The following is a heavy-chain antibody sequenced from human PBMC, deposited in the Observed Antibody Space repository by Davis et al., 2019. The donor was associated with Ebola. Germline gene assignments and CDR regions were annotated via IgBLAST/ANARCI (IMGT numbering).Heavy chain of an antibody. CDR3: ATTRISVLGGVIVPSSFDF. V-gene: IGHV5-51*01. J-gene: IGHJ4*02. Sequence: PGGSLRPSCQAVGSPFTPYWIGWFRQLSGKGLEWLGIIFPGDSDTKYSPSFQGQVPMSADKSTHTAFLQWSTLRAPDTAMYYCATTRISVLGGVIVPSSFDFWGQGTLVTVSS. D-gene: IGHD3-16*01. CDR1: GSPFTPYW. CDR2: IFPGDSDT.